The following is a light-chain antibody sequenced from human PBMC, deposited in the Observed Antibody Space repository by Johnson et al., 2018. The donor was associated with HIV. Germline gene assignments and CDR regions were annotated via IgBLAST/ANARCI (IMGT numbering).Light chain of an antibody. CDR1: SSNIVNNY. J-gene: IGLJ1*01. CDR2: DNN. CDR3: GTCDSSLSAYYV. V-gene: IGLV1-51*01. Sequence: QSVLTQPPSVSAAPGQKVTISCSGSSSNIVNNYVSWYQQLPGTAPKLLIYDNNKRPSGIPDRFSGSKSGTSATLGITGLQTGDEADYYSGTCDSSLSAYYVFGTGTKVTVL.